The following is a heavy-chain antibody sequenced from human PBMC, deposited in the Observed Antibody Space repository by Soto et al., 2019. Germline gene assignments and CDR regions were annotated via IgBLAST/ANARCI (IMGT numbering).Heavy chain of an antibody. V-gene: IGHV1-69*06. CDR2: IIPIFGTA. D-gene: IGHD2-2*01. CDR1: GGTSSSYA. J-gene: IGHJ4*02. Sequence: RASVKVSCKASGGTSSSYAISWVRQAPGQGLEWMGGIIPIFGTANYAQKFQGRVTITADKSTSTAYMELSSLRSEDTAVYYCARDSQYCSSTSCTFDYWGQGTLLTVSS. CDR3: ARDSQYCSSTSCTFDY.